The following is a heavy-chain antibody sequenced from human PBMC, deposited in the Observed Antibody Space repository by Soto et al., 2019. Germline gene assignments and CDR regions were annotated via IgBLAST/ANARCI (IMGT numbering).Heavy chain of an antibody. Sequence: ASVKASCKASGYTFTSYGISWVGQAPGQVLEGMGWISAYNGNTNYAQKLQGRVTMTTHTSTSTAYMELRSLRSDDTAVYYCARRPARDFWRGYYPYYYYYGMEVWGQGTTLPVPS. CDR3: ARRPARDFWRGYYPYYYYYGMEV. CDR2: ISAYNGNT. CDR1: GYTFTSYG. V-gene: IGHV1-18*04. J-gene: IGHJ6*02. D-gene: IGHD3-3*01.